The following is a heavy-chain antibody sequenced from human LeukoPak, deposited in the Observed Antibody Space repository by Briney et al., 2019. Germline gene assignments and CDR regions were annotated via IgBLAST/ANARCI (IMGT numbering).Heavy chain of an antibody. Sequence: PSETLSLTCTVSGGSISSYYWSWIRQPPGKGLEWIGEINHSGSTNYNPSLKSRVTISVDTSKNQFSLKLSSVTAADTAVYYCARGETAAHSFDYWGQGTLVTVSS. CDR1: GGSISSYY. J-gene: IGHJ4*02. CDR3: ARGETAAHSFDY. V-gene: IGHV4-34*01. D-gene: IGHD6-13*01. CDR2: INHSGST.